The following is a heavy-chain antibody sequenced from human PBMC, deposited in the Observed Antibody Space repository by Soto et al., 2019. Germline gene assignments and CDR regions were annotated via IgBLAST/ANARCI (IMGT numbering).Heavy chain of an antibody. CDR1: GLTFSNYA. Sequence: EVHLLESGGGLVQPGGSLRLSCAASGLTFSNYARTWVRRAPGKGLEWVSYISASGGGTFYADTVKGRFIISRYSSKNTLYLQVNSLSVEDTAVYYCAKRRTATTSWDGSWGHGTVVTVSP. CDR3: AKRRTATTSWDGS. V-gene: IGHV3-23*01. J-gene: IGHJ5*01. D-gene: IGHD2-15*01. CDR2: ISASGGGT.